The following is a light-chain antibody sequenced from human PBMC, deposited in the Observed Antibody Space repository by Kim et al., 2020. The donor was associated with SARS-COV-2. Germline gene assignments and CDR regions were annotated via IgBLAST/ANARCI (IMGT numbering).Light chain of an antibody. CDR1: TSNIGSNT. V-gene: IGLV1-44*01. CDR2: TNN. J-gene: IGLJ3*02. CDR3: AAWDDSLNGWV. Sequence: GQRVTISCSGSTSNIGSNTVNGYQVLPGTAPKVLIYTNNQRPSGVPDRFSGSKSGTSASLAISGLQSEDEADYYCAAWDDSLNGWVFGGGTQLTVL.